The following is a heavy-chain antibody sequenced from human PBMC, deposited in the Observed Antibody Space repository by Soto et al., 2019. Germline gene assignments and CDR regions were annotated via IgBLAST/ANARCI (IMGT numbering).Heavy chain of an antibody. CDR3: ARHSVRFDP. Sequence: PSETLSLTCTVSGGSISSYYWSWIRQPPGKGLEWIGYIYYSGSTSYNPSLKSRVTISVDTSKNQFSLKLSSVTAADTAVYYCARHSVRFDPWGQGTLVTAPQ. CDR1: GGSISSYY. CDR2: IYYSGST. V-gene: IGHV4-59*08. J-gene: IGHJ5*02.